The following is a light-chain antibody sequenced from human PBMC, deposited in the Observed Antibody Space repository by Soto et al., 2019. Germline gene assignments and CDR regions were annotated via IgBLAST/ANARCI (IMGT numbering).Light chain of an antibody. CDR2: SAS. CDR3: QQSHYTPRT. J-gene: IGKJ1*01. V-gene: IGKV1-39*01. CDR1: QSIGTF. Sequence: DIQLTQSPSSLSASIGDRVTIPCRASQSIGTFLNWYQHKPGKAPKLLIYSASTLYTGVPSRFSDSGSGTDFTLTISSLQPDDLSTYYCQQSHYTPRTFGQGTKVEIK.